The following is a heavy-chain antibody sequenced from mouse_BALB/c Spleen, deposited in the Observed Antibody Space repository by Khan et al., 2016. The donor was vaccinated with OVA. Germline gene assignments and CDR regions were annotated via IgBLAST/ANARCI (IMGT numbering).Heavy chain of an antibody. CDR2: INPSSGGT. CDR3: IRSGYGSFAY. J-gene: IGHJ3*01. D-gene: IGHD2-2*01. Sequence: QVQLQQSGAELVKPGASVRLSCKASGYTFTSYYLYWVTQRPGQGLEWIGDINPSSGGTNFNEKLKSKATLTVDKSSSTAYIQLNSLTSEDSAVYYCIRSGYGSFAYWGQGTLVTVSA. CDR1: GYTFTSYY. V-gene: IGHV1S81*02.